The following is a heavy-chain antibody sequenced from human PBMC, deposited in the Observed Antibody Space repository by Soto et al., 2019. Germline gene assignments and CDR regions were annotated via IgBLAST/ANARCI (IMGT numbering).Heavy chain of an antibody. CDR1: GFTFSSYA. CDR3: AKTCQYCYDSSGYYYDPYYFDY. D-gene: IGHD3-22*01. J-gene: IGHJ4*02. Sequence: GGSLRLSCAASGFTFSSYAMSWVRQAPGKGLEWVSAISGSGGSTYYADSVKGRFTISRDNSKNTLYLQMNSLRAEDTAVYYCAKTCQYCYDSSGYYYDPYYFDYWGQGTLVTVSS. V-gene: IGHV3-23*01. CDR2: ISGSGGST.